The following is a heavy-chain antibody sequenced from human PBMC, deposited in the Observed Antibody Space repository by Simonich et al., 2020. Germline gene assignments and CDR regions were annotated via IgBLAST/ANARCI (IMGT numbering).Heavy chain of an antibody. CDR2: RNPNSGNT. CDR1: GYTFTSYD. Sequence: QVQLVQSGAEVKKPGASVKVYCKASGYTFTSYDINWVRQATGQGLEGMGWRNPNSGNTGYAQKFQSRVTITRNTSISTAYMELSSLRSEDTAVYYCARTYSGSYYYFDYWGQGTLVTVSS. D-gene: IGHD1-26*01. CDR3: ARTYSGSYYYFDY. J-gene: IGHJ4*02. V-gene: IGHV1-8*03.